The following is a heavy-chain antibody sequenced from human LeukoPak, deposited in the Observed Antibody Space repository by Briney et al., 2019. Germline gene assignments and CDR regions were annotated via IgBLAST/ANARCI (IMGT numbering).Heavy chain of an antibody. CDR3: ARDRSGYCSGGSCYSSTIPFDY. CDR2: NIPIFGIA. CDR1: GGTFSSYA. Sequence: ASVKVSCKASGGTFSSYAISWVRQAPGQGLEWMGRNIPIFGIANYAQKFQGRVTITADKSTSTAYMELSSLRSEDTAVYYCARDRSGYCSGGSCYSSTIPFDYWGQGTLVTVSS. D-gene: IGHD2-15*01. J-gene: IGHJ4*02. V-gene: IGHV1-69*04.